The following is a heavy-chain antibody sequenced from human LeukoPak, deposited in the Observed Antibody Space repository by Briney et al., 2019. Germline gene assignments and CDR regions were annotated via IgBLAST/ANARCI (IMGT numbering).Heavy chain of an antibody. CDR2: ISGSVGIT. Sequence: GGSLRLSCAAPGFTFSSYAMSWVRQAPGKGLEWVSAISGSVGITYYADSEKGRFTISTDNSKNTQYLQMNSLRAEDTAVYYCAKDLSSFFYWGQGTLVTVSS. CDR1: GFTFSSYA. J-gene: IGHJ4*02. D-gene: IGHD1-26*01. V-gene: IGHV3-23*01. CDR3: AKDLSSFFY.